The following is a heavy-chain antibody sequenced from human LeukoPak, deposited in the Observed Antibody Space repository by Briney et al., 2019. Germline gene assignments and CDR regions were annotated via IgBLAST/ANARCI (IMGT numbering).Heavy chain of an antibody. CDR3: ARDDIVLVPAVSHGMDV. J-gene: IGHJ6*04. Sequence: PGGSLRLSCAASGFTFSSYSMNWVRQAPGKGLECLSSISSSSSYIYYADSVKGRFTISRDKAKISLYLQMNSLRAEDTAVYYCARDDIVLVPAVSHGMDVWGKGTTVTVSS. CDR2: ISSSSSYI. V-gene: IGHV3-21*01. D-gene: IGHD2-2*01. CDR1: GFTFSSYS.